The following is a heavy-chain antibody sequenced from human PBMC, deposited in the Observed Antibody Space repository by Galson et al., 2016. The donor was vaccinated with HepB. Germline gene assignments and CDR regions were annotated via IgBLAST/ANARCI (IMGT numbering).Heavy chain of an antibody. Sequence: SLRLSCAASGFTFSPYPMHWVRQAPGKVLEWVAVISYDGSNKYYADSVKGRFTISRDNSKNTLYLEMNSLRPEDTGVYYCARGELERGNNFDYWGQGPLVAVS. CDR1: GFTFSPYP. CDR2: ISYDGSNK. V-gene: IGHV3-30-3*01. D-gene: IGHD1-1*01. J-gene: IGHJ4*02. CDR3: ARGELERGNNFDY.